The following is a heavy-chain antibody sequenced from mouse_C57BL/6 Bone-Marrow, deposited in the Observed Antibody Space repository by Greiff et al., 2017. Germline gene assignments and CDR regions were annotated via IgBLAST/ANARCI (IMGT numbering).Heavy chain of an antibody. CDR1: GFSLTSYA. V-gene: IGHV2-9-1*01. Sequence: VMLVESGPGLVAPSQSLSITCTVSGFSLTSYAISWVRQPPGKGLEWLGVIWTGGGTNYNSDLKSRLSISKDNSKSQVFLKMNSLQTDDTARYYCARNPRTDGSSYVGDWYFDVWGTGTTVTVSS. J-gene: IGHJ1*03. CDR3: ARNPRTDGSSYVGDWYFDV. CDR2: IWTGGGT. D-gene: IGHD1-1*01.